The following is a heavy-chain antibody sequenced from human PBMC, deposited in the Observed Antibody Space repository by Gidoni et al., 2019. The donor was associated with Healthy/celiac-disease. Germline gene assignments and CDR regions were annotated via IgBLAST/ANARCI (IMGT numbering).Heavy chain of an antibody. V-gene: IGHV3-30*18. CDR1: GFTFSSYG. D-gene: IGHD3-22*01. CDR2: ISYDGSNK. Sequence: QVQLVESGGGVVQPGRSLRLSCSASGFTFSSYGMHWVRQAPGKGLGWVAVISYDGSNKYYADSVKGRFTISRDNSKNTLYLQMNSLRAEDTAVYYCAKDDGSGYSTFGGYWGQGTLVTVSS. CDR3: AKDDGSGYSTFGGY. J-gene: IGHJ4*02.